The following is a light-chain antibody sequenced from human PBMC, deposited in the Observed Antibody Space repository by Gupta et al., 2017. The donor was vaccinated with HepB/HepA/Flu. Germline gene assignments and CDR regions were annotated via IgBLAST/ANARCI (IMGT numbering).Light chain of an antibody. J-gene: IGLJ1*01. V-gene: IGLV2-14*01. CDR3: SSYTSSSTLYV. Sequence: QPALTQPASVSGSPGQSITISCTGTSSDVGGYNYVSWYQQHPGKAPNLMIYDVSNRPSGVSNRFSGSKSGNTASLTISGLQAEDEADYYCSSYTSSSTLYVFGTGTKVTVL. CDR2: DVS. CDR1: SSDVGGYNY.